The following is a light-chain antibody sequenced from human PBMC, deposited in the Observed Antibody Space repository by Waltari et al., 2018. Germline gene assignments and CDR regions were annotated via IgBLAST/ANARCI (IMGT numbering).Light chain of an antibody. CDR3: QQSNSYPFT. CDR2: YGN. J-gene: IGKJ4*01. CDR1: QGIYSY. Sequence: DIQLSQSPSSLSASVGDRVPITFRASQGIYSYLNWYQQKPGKAPNLLIYYGNMLASGVPSRFSGSGSGTEFTLTISSLQPEDFVTYYCQQSNSYPFTFGGGTKVEIK. V-gene: IGKV1-9*01.